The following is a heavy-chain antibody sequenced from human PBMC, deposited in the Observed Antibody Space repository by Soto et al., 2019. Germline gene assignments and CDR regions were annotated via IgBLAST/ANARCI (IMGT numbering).Heavy chain of an antibody. CDR2: IYYSGST. D-gene: IGHD6-13*01. Sequence: SSETLSLTCTVSGGSISSYYWSWIRQPPGKGLEWIGYIYYSGSTNYNPSPKSRVTISVDTSKNQFSLKLSSVTAADTAVYYCAGDIAAAGTSEYFQHWGQGTLVTVSS. CDR3: AGDIAAAGTSEYFQH. CDR1: GGSISSYY. J-gene: IGHJ1*01. V-gene: IGHV4-59*01.